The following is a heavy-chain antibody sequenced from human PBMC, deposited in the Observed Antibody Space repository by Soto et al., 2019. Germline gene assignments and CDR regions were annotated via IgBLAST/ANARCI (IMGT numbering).Heavy chain of an antibody. CDR2: IYYSGST. V-gene: IGHV4-59*01. D-gene: IGHD6-19*01. J-gene: IGHJ4*02. CDR1: GGSISSYY. CDR3: ARVAGTWVFDY. Sequence: SETLSLTCTVSGGSISSYYWSWIRQPPGRGLEWIGYIYYSGSTNYNPSLKSRVTISVDTSKDQFSLKLSSVTAADTAVYYCARVAGTWVFDYWGQGTLVTVSS.